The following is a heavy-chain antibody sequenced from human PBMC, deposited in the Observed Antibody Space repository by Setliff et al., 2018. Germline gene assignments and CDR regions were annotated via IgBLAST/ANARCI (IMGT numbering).Heavy chain of an antibody. CDR2: INPRAGTT. J-gene: IGHJ4*02. CDR1: GYTFTNYY. D-gene: IGHD2-2*01. Sequence: GASVKVSCKASGYTFTNYYINWVRQAPGLGLEWMGIINPRAGTTSYAQKFQGRVTMTRDTSTRTVYMELSSLRSEDTAVYYCARGGSPDCDNTSCRYGDYVYWGLGALVTVS. CDR3: ARGGSPDCDNTSCRYGDYVY. V-gene: IGHV1-46*03.